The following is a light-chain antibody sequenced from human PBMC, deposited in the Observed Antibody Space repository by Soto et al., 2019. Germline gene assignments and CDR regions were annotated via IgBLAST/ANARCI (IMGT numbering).Light chain of an antibody. J-gene: IGLJ1*01. CDR2: DVN. CDR1: SSDIGAYNY. CDR3: TSYTGSNTLEV. Sequence: QAVLTQPASVSGSPGQSITISCTGTSSDIGAYNYVSWYRQHPGKAPQLLIYDVNNRPSGVSHRFSGSKSGNTASLTISGHQSEDEADYFCTSYTGSNTLEVFGPGTKVTVL. V-gene: IGLV2-14*03.